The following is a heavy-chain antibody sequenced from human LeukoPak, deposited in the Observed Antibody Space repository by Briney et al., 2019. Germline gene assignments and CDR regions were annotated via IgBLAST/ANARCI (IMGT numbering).Heavy chain of an antibody. J-gene: IGHJ3*02. CDR2: IYHSGST. D-gene: IGHD1-1*01. V-gene: IGHV4-30-2*01. CDR1: GGSISSGGYY. Sequence: SQTLSLTCTVSGGSISSGGYYWSWIRQPPGKGLEWIGHIYHSGSTYYNPSLKSRVTISVDRSKNQFSLKLSSVTAADTAVYYCARDGTGTEADAFDIWGQGTMVTVSS. CDR3: ARDGTGTEADAFDI.